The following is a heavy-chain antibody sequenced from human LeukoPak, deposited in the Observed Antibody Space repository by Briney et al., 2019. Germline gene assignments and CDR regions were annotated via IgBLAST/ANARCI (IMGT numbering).Heavy chain of an antibody. Sequence: GGSVKVSPKPSVYTFTGYYMHWVRQAPGQGLEWMGWNNPKCGGTNHAQKFQGRVTMSRDTTISTAYMELSRVRSDDRAVYYCARGINSYDSRPWVGFDIWGQGTMVTVYS. CDR3: ARGINSYDSRPWVGFDI. CDR1: VYTFTGYY. V-gene: IGHV1-2*02. D-gene: IGHD3-22*01. J-gene: IGHJ3*02. CDR2: NNPKCGGT.